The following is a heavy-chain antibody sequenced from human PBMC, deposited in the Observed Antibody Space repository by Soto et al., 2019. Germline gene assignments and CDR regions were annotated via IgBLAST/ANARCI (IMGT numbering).Heavy chain of an antibody. J-gene: IGHJ4*02. D-gene: IGHD2-15*01. CDR1: GFTFSDYY. Sequence: GSLRLSCEASGFTFSDYYMSWIRQAPGKGLEWVSYISSRGGYTNYTDSVEGRFTISRDNAKNSLFLQMNSLTAEDTAVYYCARDVGLAQVTEHRDYFDYWGLGT. CDR3: ARDVGLAQVTEHRDYFDY. CDR2: ISSRGGYT. V-gene: IGHV3-11*05.